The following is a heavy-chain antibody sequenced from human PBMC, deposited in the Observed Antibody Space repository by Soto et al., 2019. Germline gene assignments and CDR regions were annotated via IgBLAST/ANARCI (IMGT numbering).Heavy chain of an antibody. V-gene: IGHV4-59*12. J-gene: IGHJ4*02. D-gene: IGHD6-13*01. CDR3: ARPAAGLVGNEYFVY. CDR2: IYYSGSV. CDR1: GGSISNYY. Sequence: SETLSLTCTVSGGSISNYYWSWIRQPPGKGLEWIGYIYYSGSVSYNPSLKSRVSISVDTSKNQFSLSLRFVTAADTAVYYCARPAAGLVGNEYFVYWGQGTLVTVSS.